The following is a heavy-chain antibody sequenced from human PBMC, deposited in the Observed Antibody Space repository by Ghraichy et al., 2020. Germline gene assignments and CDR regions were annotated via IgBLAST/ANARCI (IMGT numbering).Heavy chain of an antibody. CDR3: ARDQGLGGYPSPHFDY. CDR1: GDSVSSNSAA. V-gene: IGHV6-1*01. D-gene: IGHD5-12*01. J-gene: IGHJ4*02. Sequence: SQTISLTCAISGDSVSSNSAAWNWIRQSPSRGLEWLGRTYYRSKWYNDYAVSVKSRITINPDTSKNQFSLQLNSVTPEDTAVYYCARDQGLGGYPSPHFDYWGQGTLVTVSS. CDR2: TYYRSKWYN.